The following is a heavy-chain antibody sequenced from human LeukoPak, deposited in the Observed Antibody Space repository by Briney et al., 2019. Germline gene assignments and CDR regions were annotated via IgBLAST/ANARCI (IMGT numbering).Heavy chain of an antibody. CDR3: ARESEIIPSYYFDY. J-gene: IGHJ4*02. Sequence: GGSLRLSCAASGFTFSSSAMSWVRQAPGKGLEWVSAISNNGGYTYYADSVQGRFTISRDNSKSTLCLQMNSLRAEDTAVYYCARESEIIPSYYFDYWGQGTLVSVSS. D-gene: IGHD3-10*01. V-gene: IGHV3-23*01. CDR1: GFTFSSSA. CDR2: ISNNGGYT.